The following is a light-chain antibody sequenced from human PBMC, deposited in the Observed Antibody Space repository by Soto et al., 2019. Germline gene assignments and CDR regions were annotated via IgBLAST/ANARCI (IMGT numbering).Light chain of an antibody. Sequence: QSALTQPASVSGSPGQSITISCTGTSSDVGGYNYVYWYQQHPGKAPKLMIYEVSNRPSGVSNRFSGSKSGNTASLTISGLQAEDEADYYCSSYTSSSTPLYVFGTGTKVTVL. V-gene: IGLV2-14*01. CDR2: EVS. CDR1: SSDVGGYNY. CDR3: SSYTSSSTPLYV. J-gene: IGLJ1*01.